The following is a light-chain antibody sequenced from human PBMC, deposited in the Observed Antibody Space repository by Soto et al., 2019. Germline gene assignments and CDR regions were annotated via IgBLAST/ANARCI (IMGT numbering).Light chain of an antibody. CDR3: QQYDNSPMYT. V-gene: IGKV3-20*01. Sequence: EIVLTQSPGTLSLSPGERATLSCRASQTVSSSYLMWYQQKPGQAPRLLIYGASSRATGIPDRFSGSGSGTDFTLTISRLEPEDFAVYYCQQYDNSPMYTFGQGTKLEIK. J-gene: IGKJ2*01. CDR1: QTVSSSY. CDR2: GAS.